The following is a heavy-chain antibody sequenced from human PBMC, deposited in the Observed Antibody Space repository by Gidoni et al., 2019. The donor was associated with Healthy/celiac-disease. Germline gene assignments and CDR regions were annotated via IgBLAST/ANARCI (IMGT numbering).Heavy chain of an antibody. Sequence: QLQLQESGPGLVKPSEPLSLTCTVSGGSISSSSYYWGWIRQPPGKGLEWIGSIYYSGSTYYNPSLKSRVTISVDTSKNQFSLKLSSVTAADTAVYYCARPGARGIVAGSNPPVDVWGQGTTVTVSS. J-gene: IGHJ6*02. CDR2: IYYSGST. CDR3: ARPGARGIVAGSNPPVDV. D-gene: IGHD3-22*01. V-gene: IGHV4-39*01. CDR1: GGSISSSSYY.